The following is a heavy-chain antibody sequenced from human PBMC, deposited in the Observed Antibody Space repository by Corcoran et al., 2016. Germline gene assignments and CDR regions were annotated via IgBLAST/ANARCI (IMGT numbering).Heavy chain of an antibody. V-gene: IGHV1-18*01. CDR3: AANYYDLGGYYYGMDV. CDR2: ISAYNGNT. Sequence: QVQLVQSGAEVKKPGASVKVSCKASGYTFTSYGISWVRQAPGQGLEWMGWISAYNGNTNYTQKLQGRVTMTTDTSTSTAYMELRSLRSDDTAVYYCAANYYDLGGYYYGMDVWGQGTTVTVSS. J-gene: IGHJ6*02. D-gene: IGHD3-10*01. CDR1: GYTFTSYG.